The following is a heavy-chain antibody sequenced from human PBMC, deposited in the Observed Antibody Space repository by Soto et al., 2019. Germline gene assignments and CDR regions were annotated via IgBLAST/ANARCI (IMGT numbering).Heavy chain of an antibody. Sequence: GGSLRLSCEASGFTFSSYAMHWVRQAPGKGLEWVAVISYDGSNKYYADSVKGRFTISRDNSKNTLYLQMNSLRAEDTAVYYCAREQAARQSGFDYWGQGTLVTVSS. V-gene: IGHV3-30-3*01. CDR2: ISYDGSNK. D-gene: IGHD6-6*01. J-gene: IGHJ4*02. CDR1: GFTFSSYA. CDR3: AREQAARQSGFDY.